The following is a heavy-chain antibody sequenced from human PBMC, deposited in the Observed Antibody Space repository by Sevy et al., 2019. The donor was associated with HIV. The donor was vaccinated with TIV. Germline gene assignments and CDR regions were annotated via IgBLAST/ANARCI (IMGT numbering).Heavy chain of an antibody. CDR3: ARDLEFYDYGDYGPAFMPDY. Sequence: GGSLRLSCAASGFTFDTYWMGWVRQAPGKGLEWVAVIWFDGSNPYYADSVKGRFTISRDIAKNTLHLQMNSLRAEDTAVYYCARDLEFYDYGDYGPAFMPDYWGQGTLVTVSS. J-gene: IGHJ4*02. V-gene: IGHV3-33*08. D-gene: IGHD4-17*01. CDR2: IWFDGSNP. CDR1: GFTFDTYW.